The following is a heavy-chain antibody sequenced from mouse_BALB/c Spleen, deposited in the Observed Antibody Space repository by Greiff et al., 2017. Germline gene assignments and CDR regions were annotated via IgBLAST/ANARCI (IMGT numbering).Heavy chain of an antibody. J-gene: IGHJ1*01. CDR2: IYPGSGNT. CDR3: ARNRPGYFDV. CDR1: GYTFTDYY. V-gene: IGHV1-77*01. Sequence: QVQLKQSGAELARPGASVKLSCKASGYTFTDYYINWVKQRTGQGLEWIGEIYPGSGNTYYNEKFKGKATLTADKSSSTAYMQLSSLTSEDSAVYFCARNRPGYFDVWGAGTTVTVSS.